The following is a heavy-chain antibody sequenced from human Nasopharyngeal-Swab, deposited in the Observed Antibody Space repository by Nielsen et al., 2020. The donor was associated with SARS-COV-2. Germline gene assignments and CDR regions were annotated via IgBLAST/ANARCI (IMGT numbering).Heavy chain of an antibody. Sequence: SETLSLTCTVSGGSISSYYWSWIRQPPGKGLEWIGYIYYSGSTNYNPSLKSRVAISVDTSKNQFSLKLSSVTAADTAVYYCARAYSSSWYPGYYYYYGMDVWGQGTTVTVSS. V-gene: IGHV4-59*01. CDR1: GGSISSYY. CDR3: ARAYSSSWYPGYYYYYGMDV. J-gene: IGHJ6*02. D-gene: IGHD6-13*01. CDR2: IYYSGST.